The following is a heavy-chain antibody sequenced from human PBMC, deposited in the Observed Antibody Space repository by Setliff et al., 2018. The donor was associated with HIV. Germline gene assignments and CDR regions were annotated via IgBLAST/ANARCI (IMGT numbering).Heavy chain of an antibody. CDR3: ARDSRRYYYDSSGGGDY. D-gene: IGHD3-22*01. V-gene: IGHV3-21*01. CDR2: ISSSSSYI. CDR1: GFTFSIYP. Sequence: GGSLRLSCAASGFTFSIYPMNWVRQAPGKGLEWVSFISSSSSYIYYTDSVKGRFTISRDNAENSLYLQMNSLRAEDTAVYYCARDSRRYYYDSSGGGDYWGQGTLVTVSS. J-gene: IGHJ4*02.